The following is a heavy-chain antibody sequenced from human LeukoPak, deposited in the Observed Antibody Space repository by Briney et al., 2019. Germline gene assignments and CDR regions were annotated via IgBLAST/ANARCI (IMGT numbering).Heavy chain of an antibody. CDR1: GGSISSGSYY. J-gene: IGHJ6*03. V-gene: IGHV4-61*02. CDR3: ARAPWKGYCSSTSCSHRGYYYYYYMDV. Sequence: SETLSLTCTVSGGSISSGSYYWSWIRQPAGKGLEWVGRIYTSGSTNYNPSLKSRVTISVDTSKNQFSLKLSSVTAADTAVYYCARAPWKGYCSSTSCSHRGYYYYYYMDVWGKGTTVTVSS. D-gene: IGHD2-2*01. CDR2: IYTSGST.